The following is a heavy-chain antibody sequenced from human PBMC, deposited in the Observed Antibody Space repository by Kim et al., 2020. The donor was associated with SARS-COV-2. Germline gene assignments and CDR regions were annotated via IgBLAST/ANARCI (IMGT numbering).Heavy chain of an antibody. J-gene: IGHJ5*01. CDR3: ARAGYEILTGYYNVLNWVDP. CDR1: GGTFSSYA. V-gene: IGHV1-69*13. Sequence: SVKVSCKASGGTFSSYAISWVRQAPGQGLEWMGGIIPIFGTANYAQKFQGRVTITADESTSTAYMELSSLRSEDTAVYYCARAGYEILTGYYNVLNWVDPCGQGTLVTVSS. D-gene: IGHD3-9*01. CDR2: IIPIFGTA.